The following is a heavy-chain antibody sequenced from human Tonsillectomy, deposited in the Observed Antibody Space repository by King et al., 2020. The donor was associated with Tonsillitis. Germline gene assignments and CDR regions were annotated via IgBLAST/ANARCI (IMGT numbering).Heavy chain of an antibody. Sequence: VQLQESGPGLVKPSETLSLTCTVSGGSISSYYWSWIRQPPGKGLEWIGYIYYSGSTNYNPSLKSRVTISVDTSKNQFSLKLSSVTAAGTAVYYCARDQNYYDSSGYYRGGFDYWGQGTLVTVSS. V-gene: IGHV4-59*01. CDR3: ARDQNYYDSSGYYRGGFDY. CDR2: IYYSGST. J-gene: IGHJ4*02. CDR1: GGSISSYY. D-gene: IGHD3-22*01.